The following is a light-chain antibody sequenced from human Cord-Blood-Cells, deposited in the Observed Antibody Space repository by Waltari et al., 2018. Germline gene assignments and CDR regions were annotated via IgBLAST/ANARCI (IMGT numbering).Light chain of an antibody. V-gene: IGKV3-11*01. CDR1: QSVSSY. J-gene: IGKJ3*01. CDR2: DAA. Sequence: EIVLTQSPATLSLSPGERATLSCRAGQSVSSYLAWYQQKPGQAPRLLIYDAANGATGIPARFSGSGSGTDFTLTISSLEPEDFAVYYCQQRSNWLFTFGPGTKVDIK. CDR3: QQRSNWLFT.